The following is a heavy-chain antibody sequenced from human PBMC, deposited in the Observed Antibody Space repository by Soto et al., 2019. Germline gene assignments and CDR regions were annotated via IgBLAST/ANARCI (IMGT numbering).Heavy chain of an antibody. Sequence: NPXGILSLNCAVSGYSISSGYYWCWIRQPPGKGLEWIGSIYHSGSTYYNPSLKSRVTISVDTSKNQFSLKLSSVTAADTAVYYCARDRHLTSGTCLWMDVWGQGTTVTVSS. J-gene: IGHJ6*02. D-gene: IGHD3-3*01. CDR3: ARDRHLTSGTCLWMDV. V-gene: IGHV4-38-2*02. CDR1: GYSISSGYY. CDR2: IYHSGST.